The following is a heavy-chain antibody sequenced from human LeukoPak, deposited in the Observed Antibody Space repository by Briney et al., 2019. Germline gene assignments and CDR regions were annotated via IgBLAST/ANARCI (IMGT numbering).Heavy chain of an antibody. CDR2: IYYSGST. Sequence: SETLSLTCTVSGGSISSGGYYWSWIRQHPGNGLEWIGYIYYSGSTYYNPSLKSRVTISVDTSKNQFSLKLSSVTAADTAVYYCARGEYYDSSGYYSFDYFDYWGQGTLVTVSS. CDR1: GGSISSGGYY. J-gene: IGHJ4*02. V-gene: IGHV4-31*03. D-gene: IGHD3-22*01. CDR3: ARGEYYDSSGYYSFDYFDY.